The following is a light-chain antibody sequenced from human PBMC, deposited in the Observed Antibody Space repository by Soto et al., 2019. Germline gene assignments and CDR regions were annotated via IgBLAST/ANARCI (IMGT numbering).Light chain of an antibody. CDR1: SSNIGNNY. J-gene: IGLJ2*01. CDR2: DDN. Sequence: QSVLTQPPSVSAAPGQKVTISCSGSSSNIGNNYVSWYQQLPGTAPQLLIYDDNERPSGIPDRFSGSKSGTSATLGITGLQTGDEADYYCGTWDSSLSAVVFGGGTKLIVL. V-gene: IGLV1-51*01. CDR3: GTWDSSLSAVV.